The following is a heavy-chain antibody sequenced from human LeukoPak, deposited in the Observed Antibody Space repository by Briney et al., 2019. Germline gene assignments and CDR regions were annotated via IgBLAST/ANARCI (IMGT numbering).Heavy chain of an antibody. J-gene: IGHJ4*02. Sequence: PSEPLSLTCIVSGGSISSDYWSWLRQPPGKGLVWIGYIYYSGSTKYSPSLQSRVTVSIDTSKNQFSLKLSSVTAADTAVYYCARARYCSGSSCYSDYWGQGTLVNVSS. D-gene: IGHD2-15*01. CDR1: GGSISSDY. CDR3: ARARYCSGSSCYSDY. CDR2: IYYSGST. V-gene: IGHV4-59*01.